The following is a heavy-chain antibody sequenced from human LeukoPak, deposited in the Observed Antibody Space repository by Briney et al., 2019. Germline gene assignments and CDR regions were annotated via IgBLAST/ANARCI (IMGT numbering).Heavy chain of an antibody. CDR3: ARANCGGDCSRGFYFDY. J-gene: IGHJ4*01. D-gene: IGHD2-21*02. CDR2: ISGRSSTI. V-gene: IGHV3-48*02. CDR1: GFSFSDYS. Sequence: GGSLKLSGAASGFSFSDYSLNWVSQAPGKGLERISYISGRSSTIYYADSVKGRFTISSDNAKTSLYLQMNSLRDEDTAVYYCARANCGGDCSRGFYFDYWGQ.